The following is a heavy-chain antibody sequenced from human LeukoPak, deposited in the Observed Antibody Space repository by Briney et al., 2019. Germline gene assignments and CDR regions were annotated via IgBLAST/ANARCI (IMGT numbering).Heavy chain of an antibody. J-gene: IGHJ4*02. V-gene: IGHV4-39*01. CDR1: GGSISSSSYY. Sequence: SETLSLTCIVSGGSISSSSYYWGWVRQPPGKGLEWIGSIYYSGNTYYNPSLKSRVTISVDTSKNQFSLKLSSVTAADTAVYYCARHYCSGVGCCEFDYWGQGTLVTVSS. CDR3: ARHYCSGVGCCEFDY. D-gene: IGHD2-15*01. CDR2: IYYSGNT.